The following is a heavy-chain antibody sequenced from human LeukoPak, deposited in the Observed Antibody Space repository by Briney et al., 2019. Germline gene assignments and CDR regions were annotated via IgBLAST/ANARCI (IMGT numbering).Heavy chain of an antibody. CDR1: GGSFSGYY. CDR3: ASSGYYGMDV. Sequence: SETLSLTCAVYGGSFSGYYWSWIRQPPGKGLEWIGEINHSGSTNYNPSLKSRVTISVDTSKNQFSLKLGSVTAADTAVYYCASSGYYGMDVWGQGTTVTVSS. J-gene: IGHJ6*02. D-gene: IGHD6-19*01. V-gene: IGHV4-34*01. CDR2: INHSGST.